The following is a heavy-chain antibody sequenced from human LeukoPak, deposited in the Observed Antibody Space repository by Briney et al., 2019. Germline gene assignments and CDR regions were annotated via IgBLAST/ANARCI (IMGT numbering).Heavy chain of an antibody. D-gene: IGHD1-26*01. J-gene: IGHJ4*02. CDR1: GYTFTSYA. CDR2: INTGNGNT. V-gene: IGHV1-3*04. CDR3: ARAVMVGVFDY. Sequence: ASVKVSCKASGYTFTSYAMHWVRQAPGQRLEWMGWINTGNGNTKYSQKFQGRVTITRDTSASTAYMELSSLRSEDTAVYYCARAVMVGVFDYWGQGTLVTVSS.